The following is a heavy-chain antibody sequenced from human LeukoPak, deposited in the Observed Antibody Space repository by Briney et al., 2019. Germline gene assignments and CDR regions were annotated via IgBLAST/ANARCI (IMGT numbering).Heavy chain of an antibody. CDR2: ISSSGSTT. CDR3: ARDNYDSSGYYFD. Sequence: GGSLRLSCAASGFTFSSYSMNWVRQAPGKGLEWVSYISSSGSTTHYADSVKGRFTISRDNAKKSLYLQMNSLRAEDTAVYYCARDNYDSSGYYFDWGQGTLVTVSS. V-gene: IGHV3-48*04. D-gene: IGHD3-22*01. J-gene: IGHJ4*02. CDR1: GFTFSSYS.